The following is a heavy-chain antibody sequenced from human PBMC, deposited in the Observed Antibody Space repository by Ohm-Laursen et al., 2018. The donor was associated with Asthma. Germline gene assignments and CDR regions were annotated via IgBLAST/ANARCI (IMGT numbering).Heavy chain of an antibody. CDR1: GFTVSTNY. Sequence: GSLRLSCAASGFTVSTNYMNWVRQAPGKGLEWVSVIYSGGSTYYADSVKGRFTISRDNSKNTLYLQMNSLRAEDTAVYYCARAYCGGDCYLDYWGQGTLVTVSS. V-gene: IGHV3-66*02. CDR2: IYSGGST. J-gene: IGHJ4*02. CDR3: ARAYCGGDCYLDY. D-gene: IGHD2-21*01.